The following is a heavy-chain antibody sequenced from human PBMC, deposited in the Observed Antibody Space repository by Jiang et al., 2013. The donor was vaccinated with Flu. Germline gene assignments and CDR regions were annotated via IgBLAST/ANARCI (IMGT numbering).Heavy chain of an antibody. CDR3: AHSYSSGYYGGPILWYFDL. CDR2: YWDDDK. Sequence: YWDDDKRYSPSLKSRLTIAKDTSKNQVVLTMTNMDPVDTATYYCAHSYSSGYYGGPILWYFDLWGRGTLVTVSS. V-gene: IGHV2-5*02. D-gene: IGHD3-22*01. J-gene: IGHJ2*01.